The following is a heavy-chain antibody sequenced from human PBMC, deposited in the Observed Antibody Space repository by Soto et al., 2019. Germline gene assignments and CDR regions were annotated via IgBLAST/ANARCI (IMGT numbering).Heavy chain of an antibody. D-gene: IGHD3-22*01. J-gene: IGHJ3*02. Sequence: EVQVVESGGDLVQPGGSLRLSCAASEFTLRNYWMHWVRQAPGKGLVWVSFIDGSGSIISHADSVKGRFTISRDNAKNTVYLHMNSMTVDDTAVHYCARDFGRHYDSSGHYAFDIWGQGTTVTVSS. CDR2: IDGSGSII. CDR1: EFTLRNYW. CDR3: ARDFGRHYDSSGHYAFDI. V-gene: IGHV3-74*01.